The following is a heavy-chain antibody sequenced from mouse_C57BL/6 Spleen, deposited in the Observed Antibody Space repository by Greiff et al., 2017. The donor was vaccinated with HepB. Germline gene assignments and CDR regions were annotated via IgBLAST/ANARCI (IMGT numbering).Heavy chain of an antibody. V-gene: IGHV1-76*01. J-gene: IGHJ4*01. Sequence: VQLQQSGAELVRPGASVKLSCKASGYTFTDYYINWVKQRPGQGLEWIARIYPGSGNTYYNEKFKGKATLTAEKSSSTAYMQLSSLTSEDSAVYFCARVESYYYAMDYWGQGTSVTVSS. CDR1: GYTFTDYY. CDR2: IYPGSGNT. D-gene: IGHD6-2*01. CDR3: ARVESYYYAMDY.